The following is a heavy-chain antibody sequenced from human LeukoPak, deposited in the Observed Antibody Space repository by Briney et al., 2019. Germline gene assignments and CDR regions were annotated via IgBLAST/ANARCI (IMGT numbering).Heavy chain of an antibody. J-gene: IGHJ3*02. CDR2: ISSSSSYI. Sequence: PGGSLRLSCAASGFTVSSNYMSWVRQAPGKGLEWVSSISSSSSYIYYADSVKGRFTISRDNAKNSLYLQMNSLRAEDTAVYYCAREEPTWTAVAFDIWGQGTMVTVSS. V-gene: IGHV3-21*01. CDR1: GFTVSSNY. CDR3: AREEPTWTAVAFDI. D-gene: IGHD1-14*01.